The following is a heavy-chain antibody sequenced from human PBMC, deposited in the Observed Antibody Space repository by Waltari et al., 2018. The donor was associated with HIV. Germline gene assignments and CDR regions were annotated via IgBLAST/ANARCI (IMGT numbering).Heavy chain of an antibody. V-gene: IGHV4-39*01. CDR1: GGSISSSCYF. J-gene: IGHJ1*01. CDR3: ARSPRGEQWLAY. Sequence: QLQLQESGPGLVQPSETLSLTCTVSGGSISSSCYFWAWLRQSPWQGLDWIGSIFYNGSANDNPSLKRRATRSVDTSKNQFSLKLNSVTAADTAVYYCARSPRGEQWLAYWGQGTLVTVSS. D-gene: IGHD6-19*01. CDR2: IFYNGSA.